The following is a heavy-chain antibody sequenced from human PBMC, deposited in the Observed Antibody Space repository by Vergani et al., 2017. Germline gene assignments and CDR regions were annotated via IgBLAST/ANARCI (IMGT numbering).Heavy chain of an antibody. Sequence: QVQLVQSGAEVKKPGASVKVSCKASGYTFTSYAMHWVRQAPGQRLEWMGWINAGNGNTKYSQKFQGRVTITRDTSASTAYMELSSLRSEDTAVYYCERGLYCSGGSCYGRGGPFDYWGQGTLVTVSS. CDR3: ERGLYCSGGSCYGRGGPFDY. V-gene: IGHV1-3*01. J-gene: IGHJ4*02. D-gene: IGHD2-15*01. CDR2: INAGNGNT. CDR1: GYTFTSYA.